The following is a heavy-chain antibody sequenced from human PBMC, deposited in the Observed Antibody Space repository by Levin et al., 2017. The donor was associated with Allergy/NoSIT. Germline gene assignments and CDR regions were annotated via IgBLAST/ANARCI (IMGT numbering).Heavy chain of an antibody. Sequence: PGGSLRLSCAASGFTFSSYWMHWVRQAPGKGLVWVSRINSDGSSTSYADSVKGRFTISRDNAKNTLYLQMNSLRAEDTAVYYCARVRYSSGWLDYWGQGTLVTVSS. CDR3: ARVRYSSGWLDY. V-gene: IGHV3-74*01. D-gene: IGHD6-19*01. CDR2: INSDGSST. CDR1: GFTFSSYW. J-gene: IGHJ4*02.